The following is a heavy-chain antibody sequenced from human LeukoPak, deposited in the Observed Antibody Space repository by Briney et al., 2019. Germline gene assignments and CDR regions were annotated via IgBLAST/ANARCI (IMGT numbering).Heavy chain of an antibody. CDR1: GFTFSSYG. CDR2: ISSSGNTI. Sequence: GRSLRLSCAASGFTFSSYGMHWVRQAPGKGLEWVSYISSSGNTIFYADSVRGRFTISRDNAKNSLYLQMNSLRAEDTAVYYCAREGQDLFDYWGQGTLVTVSS. V-gene: IGHV3-48*04. D-gene: IGHD2-15*01. CDR3: AREGQDLFDY. J-gene: IGHJ4*02.